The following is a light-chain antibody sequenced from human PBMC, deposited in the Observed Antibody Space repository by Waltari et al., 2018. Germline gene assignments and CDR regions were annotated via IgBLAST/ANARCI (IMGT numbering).Light chain of an antibody. CDR1: QSVLSSSDSRNY. J-gene: IGKJ1*01. CDR2: CAS. Sequence: DIVMTQSPESLPLSLGERATINCKSTQSVLSSSDSRNYLAWYQQRPGQSPKLLIYCASTREFGVPDRFTGSGSGTDFTLTISSLQAEDVAVYYCQQYFSLPWTFGQGTKVEL. CDR3: QQYFSLPWT. V-gene: IGKV4-1*01.